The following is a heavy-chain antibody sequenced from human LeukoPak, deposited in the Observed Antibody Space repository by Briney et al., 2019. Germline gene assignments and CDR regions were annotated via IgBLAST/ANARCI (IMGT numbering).Heavy chain of an antibody. CDR1: GYSFTGYF. Sequence: RASVKVSCKTSGYSFTGYFMHWVRQAPGQGPEWMGWINPSSGSTSYAQKFQGRVTLTRDTSISIAYMEVNSPTSDDTAVYYCARDAQAGGGVDYWGQGTLVTVSS. V-gene: IGHV1-2*02. CDR2: INPSSGST. D-gene: IGHD3-16*01. J-gene: IGHJ4*02. CDR3: ARDAQAGGGVDY.